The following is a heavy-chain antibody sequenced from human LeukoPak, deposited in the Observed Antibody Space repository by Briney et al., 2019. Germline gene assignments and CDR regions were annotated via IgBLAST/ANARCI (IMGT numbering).Heavy chain of an antibody. J-gene: IGHJ4*02. CDR2: ISAYNGNT. Sequence: ASVKVSCEASGYTFTSHGISWVRQAPGQGLEWMGWISAYNGNTNYAQKLQGRVTMTTDTSTSTAYMELRSLRSDDTAVYYCARGPAGGKYFDYWGQGTLVTVSS. CDR1: GYTFTSHG. V-gene: IGHV1-18*01. D-gene: IGHD6-19*01. CDR3: ARGPAGGKYFDY.